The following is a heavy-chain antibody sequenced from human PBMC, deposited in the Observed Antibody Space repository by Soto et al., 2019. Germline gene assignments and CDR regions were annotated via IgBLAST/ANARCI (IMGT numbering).Heavy chain of an antibody. V-gene: IGHV1-2*02. D-gene: IGHD1-26*01. CDR1: GYTFTGYY. CDR3: ARMVDSGSEPGAFDI. Sequence: ASVKVSCKASGYTFTGYYMHWVRQAPGQGLEWMGWINPNSGGTNYAQKFQGRVTMTRDTSISTAYMELSRLRSDDTAVYYCARMVDSGSEPGAFDIWGPGTMVTVSS. J-gene: IGHJ3*02. CDR2: INPNSGGT.